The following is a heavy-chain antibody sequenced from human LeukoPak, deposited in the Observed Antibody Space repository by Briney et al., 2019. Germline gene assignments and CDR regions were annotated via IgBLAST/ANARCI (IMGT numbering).Heavy chain of an antibody. CDR3: ARGSPNLFDY. V-gene: IGHV3-21*01. CDR2: ISSSSTYI. J-gene: IGHJ4*02. CDR1: GFTFSSYS. Sequence: PVGSLRLSCAASGFTFSSYSMNWVRQAPGKGLEWVSSISSSSTYIYYADSVKGRFTISRDNAKNSLYLQMNSLRDEDTAVYYCARGSPNLFDYWGQGTLVTVSS. D-gene: IGHD1-14*01.